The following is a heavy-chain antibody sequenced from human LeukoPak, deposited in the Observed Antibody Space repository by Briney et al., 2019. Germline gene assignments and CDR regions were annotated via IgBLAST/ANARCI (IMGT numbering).Heavy chain of an antibody. Sequence: GGSLRLSYGGSGFTFSNYGMLWVRQAPGKGLDWVAFIRYDGNNKLYADSVKGRFTISRDNSKNTLYLHINSLRAEDTAVYYCVKDNPLDYWGQGTLVIVSS. CDR1: GFTFSNYG. J-gene: IGHJ4*02. CDR2: IRYDGNNK. CDR3: VKDNPLDY. V-gene: IGHV3-30*02. D-gene: IGHD1-14*01.